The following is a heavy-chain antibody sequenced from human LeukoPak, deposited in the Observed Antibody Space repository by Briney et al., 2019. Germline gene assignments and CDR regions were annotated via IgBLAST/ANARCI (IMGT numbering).Heavy chain of an antibody. V-gene: IGHV3-23*01. CDR2: ISGSGGRT. J-gene: IGHJ4*02. CDR3: ARDSREEGPSPFDY. CDR1: GFTFSSYA. Sequence: PGGSLRLSCAASGFTFSSYAMSWVRQAPGKGLEWVSSISGSGGRTHYADSVRGRFTISRDNAKNSLYLQMNSLRAEDTAVYYCARDSREEGPSPFDYWGQGTLVTVSS.